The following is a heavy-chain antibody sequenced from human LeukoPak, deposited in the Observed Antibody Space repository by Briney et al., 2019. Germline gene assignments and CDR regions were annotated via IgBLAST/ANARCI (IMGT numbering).Heavy chain of an antibody. J-gene: IGHJ4*02. CDR2: IYPGDSDT. CDR3: ARRVDSSWFFDY. CDR1: GHSFTNYW. Sequence: GESLKISCKGSGHSFTNYWIGWVRQMPGKGLKWMGIIYPGDSDTRYIPSFQGQVTISVDKSISTAYLQWSSLKASDTAMYYCARRVDSSWFFDYWGQGTRVTVSS. D-gene: IGHD6-13*01. V-gene: IGHV5-51*01.